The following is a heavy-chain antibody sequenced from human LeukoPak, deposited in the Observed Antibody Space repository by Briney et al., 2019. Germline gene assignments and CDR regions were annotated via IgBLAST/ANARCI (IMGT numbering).Heavy chain of an antibody. J-gene: IGHJ4*02. CDR3: AKDLAPIPSSGNYLRN. V-gene: IGHV3-30*18. D-gene: IGHD3-10*01. CDR1: GFTFTNHW. CDR2: ISYDGSDK. Sequence: PGGPLRLSCAASGFTFTNHWMHWVRQAPGKGLEWVAVISYDGSDKNYADSVRGRFTISRDNSKNTLYLQMNSLRAEDTAFYFCAKDLAPIPSSGNYLRNWGQGTLVTVSS.